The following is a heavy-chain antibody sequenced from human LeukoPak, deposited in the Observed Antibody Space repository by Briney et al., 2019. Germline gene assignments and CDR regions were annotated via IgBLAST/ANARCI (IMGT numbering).Heavy chain of an antibody. J-gene: IGHJ4*02. CDR1: GFTFSGSA. D-gene: IGHD6-19*01. V-gene: IGHV3-73*01. Sequence: PGGSLRLSCAASGFTFSGSAMHWVRQASGKGLEWVGRIRSKANSYATAYAASVKGRFTIPRDDSKNTAYLQMNSLKTEDTAVYYCARDGGSSGWYMLDYWGQGTLVTVSS. CDR3: ARDGGSSGWYMLDY. CDR2: IRSKANSYAT.